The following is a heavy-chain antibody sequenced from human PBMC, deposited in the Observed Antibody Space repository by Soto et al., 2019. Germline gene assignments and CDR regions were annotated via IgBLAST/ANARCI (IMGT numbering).Heavy chain of an antibody. CDR1: GGTFSSYA. CDR2: IIPIGGTA. CDR3: ARDLAAADY. V-gene: IGHV1-69*06. D-gene: IGHD6-13*01. Sequence: GASVNVSCKASGGTFSSYAISWVRQAPGQGLEWMGGIIPIGGTANYAQKFQGRVTITADKSTSTVYMELSSLRSDDTAVYYCARDLAAADYWGQGTLVTVSS. J-gene: IGHJ4*02.